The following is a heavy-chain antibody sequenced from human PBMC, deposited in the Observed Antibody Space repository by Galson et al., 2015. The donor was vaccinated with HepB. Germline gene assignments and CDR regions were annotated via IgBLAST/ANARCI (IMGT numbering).Heavy chain of an antibody. CDR3: ARAYSYGPTPHWYFDL. J-gene: IGHJ2*01. CDR2: IYSGGST. D-gene: IGHD5-18*01. V-gene: IGHV3-53*01. Sequence: SLRLSCAASGFTVSSNYMSWVRQAPGKGLEWVSVIYSGGSTYYADSVKGRFTISRGNSKNTLYLQMNSLRAEDTAVYYCARAYSYGPTPHWYFDLWGRGTLVTVSS. CDR1: GFTVSSNY.